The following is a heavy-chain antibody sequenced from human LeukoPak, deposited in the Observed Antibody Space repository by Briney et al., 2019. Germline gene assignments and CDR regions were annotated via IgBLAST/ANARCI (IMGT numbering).Heavy chain of an antibody. V-gene: IGHV1-69*05. CDR1: GGTFSSYA. D-gene: IGHD3-22*01. CDR3: ARGYDSSGYYTPFGY. Sequence: ASVKVSCKASGGTFSSYAISWVRQAPGQGLEWMGGIIPIFGTATYAQKFQGRVTITTDESTSTAYMELSSLRSEDTAVYYCARGYDSSGYYTPFGYWGQGTLVTVSS. CDR2: IIPIFGTA. J-gene: IGHJ4*02.